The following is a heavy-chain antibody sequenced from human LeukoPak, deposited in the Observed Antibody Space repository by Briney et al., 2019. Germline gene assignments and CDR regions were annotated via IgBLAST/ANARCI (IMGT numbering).Heavy chain of an antibody. Sequence: SETLSLTCTVSGDSINSLDLWSWVRQPPGQGLGWIGEMYLSGTTHSNPSVKSRVTISIDKSKNQFFLNLSSVTAADTAVYYCAGLVGRYSSGLYYYYFDYWGQGTLVTVSS. CDR3: AGLVGRYSSGLYYYYFDY. CDR2: MYLSGTT. J-gene: IGHJ4*02. D-gene: IGHD3-22*01. V-gene: IGHV4-4*02. CDR1: GDSINSLDL.